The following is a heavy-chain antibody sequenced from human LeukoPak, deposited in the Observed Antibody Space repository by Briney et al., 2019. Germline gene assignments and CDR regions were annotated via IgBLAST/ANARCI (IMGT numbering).Heavy chain of an antibody. D-gene: IGHD5-12*01. V-gene: IGHV1-2*02. J-gene: IGHJ4*02. Sequence: APLKVSSKASGYTFTGSYMHRVRQAPGQGLEWRGCVNPKSGVTNYAQKFQGRVTMSPDTSTSTASMELSRRRSYQTPACQCVRRSGGYSGYIYFDYWGQGTLVTVSS. CDR2: VNPKSGVT. CDR1: GYTFTGSY. CDR3: VRRSGGYSGYIYFDY.